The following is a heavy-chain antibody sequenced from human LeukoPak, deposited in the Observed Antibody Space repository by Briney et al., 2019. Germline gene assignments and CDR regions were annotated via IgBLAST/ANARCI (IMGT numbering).Heavy chain of an antibody. V-gene: IGHV3-21*01. CDR2: ISSSSSYI. CDR1: GFTFSSYS. J-gene: IGHJ4*02. CDR3: ATYCSGGSCYSGDFDY. Sequence: GRSLRLSCAASGFTFSSYSMNWVRQAPGKGLEWVSSISSSSSYIYYADSVKGRFTISRDNAKNSLYLQMNSLRAEDTAVYYCATYCSGGSCYSGDFDYWGQGTLVTVSS. D-gene: IGHD2-15*01.